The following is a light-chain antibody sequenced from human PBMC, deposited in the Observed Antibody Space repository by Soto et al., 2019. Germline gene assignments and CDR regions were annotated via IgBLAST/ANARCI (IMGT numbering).Light chain of an antibody. Sequence: EIVLTQSPGTLSSSPGERATLSCRASQSVSSNLAWYQQKPGQAPRLLIYDASTRAAGIPARFIGSGSGTDFTLTISSLEPEDSAVYYCQQHLGRHTFGQGTKVDI. J-gene: IGKJ1*01. CDR1: QSVSSN. CDR2: DAS. CDR3: QQHLGRHT. V-gene: IGKV3D-11*02.